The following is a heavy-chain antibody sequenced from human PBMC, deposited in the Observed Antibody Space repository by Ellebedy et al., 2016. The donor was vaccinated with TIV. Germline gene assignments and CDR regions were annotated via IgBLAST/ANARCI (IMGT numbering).Heavy chain of an antibody. CDR3: ARVVAGTERLDY. Sequence: SETLSLTXAVYGGSFSGYYWSWIRQPPGKGLEWIGEINHSGSTNYNPSLKSRVTMSVDTSKNQFSLKLSSVTAADTAVYYCARVVAGTERLDYWGQGTLVTVSS. CDR2: INHSGST. D-gene: IGHD6-19*01. V-gene: IGHV4-34*01. CDR1: GGSFSGYY. J-gene: IGHJ4*02.